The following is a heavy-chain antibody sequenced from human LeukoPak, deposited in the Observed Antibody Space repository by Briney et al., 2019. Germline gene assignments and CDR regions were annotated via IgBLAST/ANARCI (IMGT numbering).Heavy chain of an antibody. V-gene: IGHV3-15*01. Sequence: GGSLRLSCAASGFTFSSYWMSWVRQSPGKGLEWVGRIKSKTDGGTTDYAAPVKGRFTISRDDSKNTLYLQMNSLKTEDTAVYYCTTGRTAAADYWGQGTLVTVSS. CDR1: GFTFSSYW. J-gene: IGHJ4*02. CDR3: TTGRTAAADY. D-gene: IGHD6-13*01. CDR2: IKSKTDGGTT.